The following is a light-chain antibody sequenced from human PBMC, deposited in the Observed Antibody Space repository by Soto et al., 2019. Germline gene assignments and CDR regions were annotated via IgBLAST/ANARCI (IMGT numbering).Light chain of an antibody. V-gene: IGKV3-11*01. CDR3: QQRYIWPPLT. CDR1: QSVGIY. CDR2: DAT. J-gene: IGKJ4*01. Sequence: VLTQSPATLSLSPGERATLFCKASQSVGIYMGWFQQKPGQAPRVLIYDATNRAGGVPARFSGSGSGTDFTLTISSLEAEDSVVYYCQQRYIWPPLTFGGGTKLEIK.